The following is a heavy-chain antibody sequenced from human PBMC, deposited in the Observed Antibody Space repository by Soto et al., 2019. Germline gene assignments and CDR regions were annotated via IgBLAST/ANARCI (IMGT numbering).Heavy chain of an antibody. CDR1: GGSISSSSYY. CDR3: AKAMREGASGSYSYLDY. D-gene: IGHD3-10*01. V-gene: IGHV4-39*07. J-gene: IGHJ4*02. Sequence: ASETLSLTCTVSGGSISSSSYYWGWIRQPPGKGLEWTGSIYYSGNTYYNPSLKSRVTISRDNSKNPVYLQMNSLRAEDTAVYYCAKAMREGASGSYSYLDYWGQGTQVTVSS. CDR2: IYYSGNT.